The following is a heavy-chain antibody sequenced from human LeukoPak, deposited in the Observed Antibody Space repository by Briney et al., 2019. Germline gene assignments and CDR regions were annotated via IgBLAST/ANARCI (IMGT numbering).Heavy chain of an antibody. CDR1: GFTFSSYW. V-gene: IGHV3-7*01. J-gene: IGHJ4*02. CDR3: ARDYPLDY. Sequence: PGGSLKLSCAASGFTFSSYWMSWVRQAPGKGLEWVANIKQDGNEIFYVDSVKGRFTISRDNAKNSLYLQMNSLRAEDTAVYYCARDYPLDYWGQGTLVTVSS. CDR2: IKQDGNEI.